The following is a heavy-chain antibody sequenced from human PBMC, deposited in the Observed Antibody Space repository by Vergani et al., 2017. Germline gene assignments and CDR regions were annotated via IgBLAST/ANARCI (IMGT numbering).Heavy chain of an antibody. Sequence: QLQLQESGPGLVKPSETLSLTCTVSGGSISSSSYYWGWIRQPPGKGLEWIGRIYYSGSTNYNPSLKSRVTISVDTSKNQFSLKLSSVPAAATAVYYCAGDREDIVVVPADKGGWFDPWGQGTLVTVSS. CDR3: AGDREDIVVVPADKGGWFDP. D-gene: IGHD2-2*01. CDR2: IYYSGST. V-gene: IGHV4-39*07. CDR1: GGSISSSSYY. J-gene: IGHJ5*02.